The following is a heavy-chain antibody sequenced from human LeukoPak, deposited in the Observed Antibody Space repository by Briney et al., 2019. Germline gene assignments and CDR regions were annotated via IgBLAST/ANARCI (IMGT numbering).Heavy chain of an antibody. J-gene: IGHJ4*02. Sequence: SETLSLTCAVYGGSFSGYYWSWIRQPPGKGLEWIGEINHSGSTNYNPSLKIRVTISVDTSKTQFSLKLSSVSVSDTAVYYSARGSHRGRYCRSTSCPRSYFDYWGQGTRVTVPS. V-gene: IGHV4-34*01. CDR1: GGSFSGYY. D-gene: IGHD2-2*01. CDR2: INHSGST. CDR3: ARGSHRGRYCRSTSCPRSYFDY.